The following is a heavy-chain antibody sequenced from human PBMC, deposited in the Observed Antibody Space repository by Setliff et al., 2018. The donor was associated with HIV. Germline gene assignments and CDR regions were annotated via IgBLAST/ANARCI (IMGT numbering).Heavy chain of an antibody. CDR1: GYTFSDYY. V-gene: IGHV1-2*02. D-gene: IGHD3-22*01. J-gene: IGHJ1*01. CDR3: ARFMAADYYDTSGYFHH. CDR2: INPDNGGT. Sequence: ASVKVSCKTSGYTFSDYYIHWVRQAPGQGLEWMGWINPDNGGTSYAQKFQGRVSMTRDTSISTAYMELSSLKSDDTAVYYCARFMAADYYDTSGYFHHWGQGTLVTVSS.